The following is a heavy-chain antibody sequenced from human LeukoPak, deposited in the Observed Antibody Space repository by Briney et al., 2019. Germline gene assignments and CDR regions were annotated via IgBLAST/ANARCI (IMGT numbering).Heavy chain of an antibody. CDR3: ARGHKTPFHSPDDSSGYSDY. CDR1: GGSFSGYY. D-gene: IGHD3-22*01. Sequence: PSETLSLTCAVYGGSFSGYYWSWIRQPPGKGLEWIGEINHSGSTNYNPSLKSRVTISVDTSKNQFSLKLSSVTAADTAVYYCARGHKTPFHSPDDSSGYSDYWGQGTLVTVSS. J-gene: IGHJ4*02. V-gene: IGHV4-34*01. CDR2: INHSGST.